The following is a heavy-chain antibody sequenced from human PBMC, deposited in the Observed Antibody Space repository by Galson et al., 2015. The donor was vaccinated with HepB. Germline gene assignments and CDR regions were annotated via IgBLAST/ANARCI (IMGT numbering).Heavy chain of an antibody. V-gene: IGHV3-53*01. Sequence: SLRISCAASGCTVGSNYMTRVRQAPGKGLEWVSDIYSGGTTDYAEFVNGRLTISRDNSKNTLYLQIHSLRTEDTAVYYCARGYSRSWYSGLGYWGQGPLVTVSS. J-gene: IGHJ4*02. D-gene: IGHD6-13*01. CDR1: GCTVGSNY. CDR2: IYSGGTT. CDR3: ARGYSRSWYSGLGY.